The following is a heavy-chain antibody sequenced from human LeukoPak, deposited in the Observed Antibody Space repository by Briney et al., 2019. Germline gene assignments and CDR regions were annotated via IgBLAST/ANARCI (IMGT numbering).Heavy chain of an antibody. J-gene: IGHJ2*01. CDR1: GGSISSYY. V-gene: IGHV4-59*01. CDR2: IYYSGST. D-gene: IGHD4-17*01. CDR3: ARDLWIDYGDYWYFDL. Sequence: SETLSLTCTVSGGSISSYYWSWIRQPPGKGLEWIGYIYYSGSTNYNPSLKSRVTISVDTSKNQLSLKLSSVTAADTAVYYCARDLWIDYGDYWYFDLWGRGTLVTVSS.